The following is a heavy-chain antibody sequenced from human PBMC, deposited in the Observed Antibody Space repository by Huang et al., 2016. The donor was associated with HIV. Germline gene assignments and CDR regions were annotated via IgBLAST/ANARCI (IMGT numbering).Heavy chain of an antibody. D-gene: IGHD7-27*01. V-gene: IGHV4-34*01. CDR3: ARLPMAAIRLGSYFDF. CDR1: GGSFDGYY. Sequence: QVHLPQWGAGLLKPSETLSLTCAVYGGSFDGYYWSWCRPAPGRGLEWIGEINHIGTTSRNPSLKRRVTLSRDTSKNQVALKMTSMTAADTATYYCARLPMAAIRLGSYFDFWGNGSVVIVSS. J-gene: IGHJ4*01. CDR2: INHIGTT.